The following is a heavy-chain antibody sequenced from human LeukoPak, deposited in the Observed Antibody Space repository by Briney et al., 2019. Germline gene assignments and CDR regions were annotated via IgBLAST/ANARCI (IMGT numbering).Heavy chain of an antibody. V-gene: IGHV3-48*03. CDR1: GFTFSNYE. J-gene: IGHJ4*02. Sequence: QPGRSLRLSCAASGFTFSNYEMNWVRQAPGKGLEWVSFISRSGATIYYTDSVKGRFTISRDNAKSSLYLQMNSLRAEDTAVYYCARDHATYYYDSSGYYDYWGQGTLVTVSS. CDR3: ARDHATYYYDSSGYYDY. D-gene: IGHD3-22*01. CDR2: ISRSGATI.